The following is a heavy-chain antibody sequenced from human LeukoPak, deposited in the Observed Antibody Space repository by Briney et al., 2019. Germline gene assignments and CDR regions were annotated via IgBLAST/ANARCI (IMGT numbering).Heavy chain of an antibody. Sequence: GGSLRLSCVGSGLTFKNHWMVWVRQAPGKGLEWVANMKQDGSEQYYGDSVRGRFTISRDNAKNSLYLQMNSLRAADTAVYYCARDADWASDYWGQGTLVTVSS. D-gene: IGHD3/OR15-3a*01. CDR2: MKQDGSEQ. CDR3: ARDADWASDY. CDR1: GLTFKNHW. V-gene: IGHV3-7*01. J-gene: IGHJ4*02.